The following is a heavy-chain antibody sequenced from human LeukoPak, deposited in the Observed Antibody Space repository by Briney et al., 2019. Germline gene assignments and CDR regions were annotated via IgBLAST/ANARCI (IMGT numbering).Heavy chain of an antibody. V-gene: IGHV4-39*01. CDR2: ISYSGTT. Sequence: SETLSLTCTVSGGSISSSNYYWGWVRQPPGKGLEWLGSISYSGTTYYNPSLKSRVTISVDTSKNQVSLKLSSVTAADTALYYCARQDLVAGSYNWFDPWGQGTLVTVSS. CDR1: GGSISSSNYY. J-gene: IGHJ5*02. D-gene: IGHD6-19*01. CDR3: ARQDLVAGSYNWFDP.